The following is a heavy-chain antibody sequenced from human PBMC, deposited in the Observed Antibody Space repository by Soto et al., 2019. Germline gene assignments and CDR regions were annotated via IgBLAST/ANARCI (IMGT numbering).Heavy chain of an antibody. CDR1: GYTFTSYD. D-gene: IGHD4-17*01. CDR2: MNPNSGNT. Sequence: ASVKVSCKASGYTFTSYDINWVLQATGQGLEWMGWMNPNSGNTGYAQKFQGRVTMTRNTSISTAYMELSSLRSEDTAVYYCARGNRVYGDYDGYYYYYYMDVWGKGTTVTVSS. V-gene: IGHV1-8*01. J-gene: IGHJ6*03. CDR3: ARGNRVYGDYDGYYYYYYMDV.